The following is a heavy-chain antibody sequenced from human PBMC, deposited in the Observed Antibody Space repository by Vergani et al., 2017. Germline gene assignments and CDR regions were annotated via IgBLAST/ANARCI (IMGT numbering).Heavy chain of an antibody. CDR2: IWYDGSNK. D-gene: IGHD6-6*01. Sequence: QVQLVESGGGVVQPGRSLRLSCAASGFTFSSYGMHWVRQAPGKGLEWVAVIWYDGSNKYYADSVKGRFTISRDNSKNTLYLQMNSLRAEDTAVYYCARGRKYSSSSGRWSLGYYYYGMDVWGQGTTVTVSS. V-gene: IGHV3-33*01. CDR3: ARGRKYSSSSGRWSLGYYYYGMDV. CDR1: GFTFSSYG. J-gene: IGHJ6*02.